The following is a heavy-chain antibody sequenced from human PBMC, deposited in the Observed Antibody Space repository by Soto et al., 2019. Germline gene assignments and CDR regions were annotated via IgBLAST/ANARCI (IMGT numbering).Heavy chain of an antibody. D-gene: IGHD6-19*01. CDR2: TYYASKWIN. J-gene: IGHJ4*02. CDR1: GDSVSMNSAG. Sequence: QVQLQQSGPGLVKPSQTLSLSCAISGDSVSMNSAGWNWIRQSPSRGLEWLGRTYYASKWINDYAVSVKSRMTINVDTSKNHFSLQLNSVTPEDTAVYYCVRGWLATNFDSWGQGTLVTVSS. V-gene: IGHV6-1*01. CDR3: VRGWLATNFDS.